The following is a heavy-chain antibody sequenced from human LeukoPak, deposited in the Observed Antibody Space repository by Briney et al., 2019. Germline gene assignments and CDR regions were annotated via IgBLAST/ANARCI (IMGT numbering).Heavy chain of an antibody. Sequence: ASVKVSCKASGYTFTRFDINWVRQTTGQVLEWMGWMNPNSGNKGYAQKFQGRFTMTMNTSTSTAYMELTSLTSEDTAEYYCARGQKSSGYWFDPWGQGTLVTVSS. V-gene: IGHV1-8*01. CDR3: ARGQKSSGYWFDP. J-gene: IGHJ5*02. CDR1: GYTFTRFD. D-gene: IGHD3-22*01. CDR2: MNPNSGNK.